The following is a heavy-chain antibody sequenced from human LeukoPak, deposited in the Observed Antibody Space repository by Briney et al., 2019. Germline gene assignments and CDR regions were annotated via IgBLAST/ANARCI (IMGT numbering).Heavy chain of an antibody. D-gene: IGHD4-17*01. CDR1: GFIFSSHD. CDR2: ISSSTSSI. V-gene: IGHV3-48*04. J-gene: IGHJ4*02. CDR3: APYGDSQPIDY. Sequence: GGSLRLSCAASGFIFSSHDMNWVRQAPGKGLEWVSYISSSTSSIYYADSVKGRFTISRDNAKNSLYLQMNSLRAEDTAVYYCAPYGDSQPIDYWGQGTLVTVSS.